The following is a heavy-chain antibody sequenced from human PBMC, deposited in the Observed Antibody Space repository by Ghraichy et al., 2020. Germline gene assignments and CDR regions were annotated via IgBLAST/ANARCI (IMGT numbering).Heavy chain of an antibody. J-gene: IGHJ6*02. Sequence: LSLTCAASGFTFSSYAMSWVRQAPGKGLEWVSAISGSGGSTYYADSVKGRFTISRDNSKNTLYLQMNSLRAEDTAVYYCAKDLNDVVVAATESYYGMDVWGQGTTVTVSS. D-gene: IGHD2-15*01. CDR3: AKDLNDVVVAATESYYGMDV. CDR2: ISGSGGST. V-gene: IGHV3-23*01. CDR1: GFTFSSYA.